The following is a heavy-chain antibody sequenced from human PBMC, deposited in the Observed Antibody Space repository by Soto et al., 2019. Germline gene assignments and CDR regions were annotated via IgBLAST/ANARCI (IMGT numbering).Heavy chain of an antibody. CDR2: INAGNGNT. Sequence: GASVKVSCKASGYTFTSYAMHWVRQAPGQRLEWMGWINAGNGNTKYSQKFQGRVTITRDTSISTAYMELSSLRSEDTAVYYCARGGSWRYYYYYYMDVWGKGTTVTVSS. CDR1: GYTFTSYA. J-gene: IGHJ6*03. D-gene: IGHD3-10*01. CDR3: ARGGSWRYYYYYYMDV. V-gene: IGHV1-3*01.